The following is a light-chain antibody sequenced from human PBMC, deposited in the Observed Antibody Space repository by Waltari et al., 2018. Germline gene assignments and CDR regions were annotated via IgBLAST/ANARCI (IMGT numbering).Light chain of an antibody. CDR1: SGDVGAYNY. Sequence: QSALTQPHSVSESPGQSVTISCTGTSGDVGAYNYVSWYQQHPGKVPKRMIYDVNKRPSGVPDRLSGSKYGNAASLTISGLQPEDEADYYCCSFAGDSFVFGAGTLLTVL. V-gene: IGLV2-11*01. J-gene: IGLJ1*01. CDR3: CSFAGDSFV. CDR2: DVN.